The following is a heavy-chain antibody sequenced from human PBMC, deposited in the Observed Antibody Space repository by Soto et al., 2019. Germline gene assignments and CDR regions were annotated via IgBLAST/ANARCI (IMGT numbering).Heavy chain of an antibody. CDR3: ARAPRYSSPFDY. D-gene: IGHD3-9*01. J-gene: IGHJ4*02. Sequence: SETLSLTCTVSGGSISSYYWSWIRQPPGKGLEWIGYIYYSGSTNYNPSLKSRVTISVDTSKNQFSLKLSSVTATDTAVYYCARAPRYSSPFDYWGQGTLVTSPQ. CDR2: IYYSGST. CDR1: GGSISSYY. V-gene: IGHV4-59*08.